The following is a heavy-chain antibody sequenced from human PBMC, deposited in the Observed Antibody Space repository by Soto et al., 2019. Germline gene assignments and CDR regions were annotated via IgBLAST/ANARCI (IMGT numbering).Heavy chain of an antibody. CDR2: ISGSGGST. CDR1: GFTFSSYA. D-gene: IGHD3-22*01. Sequence: GGSLRLSCAASGFTFSSYAMSWVRQAPGKGLEWVSGISGSGGSTYYADSVKGRFTISRDNSKKTLYLQMNSLRAEDTAVYYCAKDSMIVVVAKYFQHWGQGTLVTVSS. V-gene: IGHV3-23*01. J-gene: IGHJ1*01. CDR3: AKDSMIVVVAKYFQH.